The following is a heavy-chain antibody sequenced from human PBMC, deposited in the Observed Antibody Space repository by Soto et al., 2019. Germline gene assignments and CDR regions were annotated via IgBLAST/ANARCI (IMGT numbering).Heavy chain of an antibody. CDR3: ARGDYDFWSGYSLDWFDP. CDR1: GGSVSSGSYY. Sequence: TSETLSLTCTVSGGSVSSGSYYWSWIRQPPGKGLEWIGYIYYSGSTNYNPSLKSRVTISVDTSKNQFSLKLSSVTAADTAVYYCARGDYDFWSGYSLDWFDPWGQGTLVTV. J-gene: IGHJ5*02. CDR2: IYYSGST. D-gene: IGHD3-3*01. V-gene: IGHV4-61*01.